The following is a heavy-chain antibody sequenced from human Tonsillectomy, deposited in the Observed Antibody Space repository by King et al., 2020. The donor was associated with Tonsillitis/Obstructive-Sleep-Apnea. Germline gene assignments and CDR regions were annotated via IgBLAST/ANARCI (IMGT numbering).Heavy chain of an antibody. CDR2: IEPSDSYT. CDR3: AKSGTTVTTMDYYYYMDV. J-gene: IGHJ6*03. D-gene: IGHD4-17*01. V-gene: IGHV5-10-1*01. CDR1: GYSFTSYW. Sequence: QLVQSGAEVKKPGESLRISCKGSGYSFTSYWITWVRQMPGKGLEWMGRIEPSDSYTNYSPSFHGHVTISADKSLSTAYLQWCGLKASDTAMYYCAKSGTTVTTMDYYYYMDVWGKGTTVTVSS.